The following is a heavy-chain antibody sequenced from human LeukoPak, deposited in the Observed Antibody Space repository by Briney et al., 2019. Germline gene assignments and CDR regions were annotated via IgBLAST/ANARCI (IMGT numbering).Heavy chain of an antibody. CDR1: GGSISSYY. CDR2: IYYSGST. V-gene: IGHV4-59*01. J-gene: IGHJ6*03. CDR3: ATGGASYYYYYMDV. D-gene: IGHD3-10*01. Sequence: SETLSLTCTVSGGSISSYYWSWIRQPPGKGLEWIGYIYYSGSTNYNPSLKSRVTISVDTSNNQFSLKLSSVTAADPAVYYCATGGASYYYYYMDVWGKGTTVTVSS.